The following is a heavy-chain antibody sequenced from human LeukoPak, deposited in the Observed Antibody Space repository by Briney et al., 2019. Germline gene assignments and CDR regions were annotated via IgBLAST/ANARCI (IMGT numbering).Heavy chain of an antibody. CDR1: GGSISSSNW. V-gene: IGHV4-4*02. D-gene: IGHD2-15*01. CDR3: ARVLGWAAFDY. Sequence: PSETLSLTCAVSGGSISSSNWWSWVRQPPGKGLEWIGEIYHSGSTNYNPSLKSRVTMSVDTSKNQFSLKLSSVTAADTAVYYCARVLGWAAFDYWGQGTQVTVSS. CDR2: IYHSGST. J-gene: IGHJ4*02.